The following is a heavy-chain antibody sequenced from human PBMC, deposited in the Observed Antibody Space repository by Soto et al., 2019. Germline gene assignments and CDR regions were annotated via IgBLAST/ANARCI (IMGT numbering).Heavy chain of an antibody. CDR1: GFTFSSYA. J-gene: IGHJ4*02. CDR2: ISGSGGST. V-gene: IGHV3-23*01. Sequence: EVQLLESGGGLVQPGGSLRLSCAASGFTFSSYAMRWVRQAPVKGLEWVSAISGSGGSTYYADSVKGRFTISRDNAKNTLYLQMDGLRAEDTAVYYCASRGSGSYYDCWGQGALVTVSS. CDR3: ASRGSGSYYDC. D-gene: IGHD1-26*01.